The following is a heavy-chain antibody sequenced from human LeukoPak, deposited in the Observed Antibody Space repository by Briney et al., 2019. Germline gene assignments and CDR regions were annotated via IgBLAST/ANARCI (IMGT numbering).Heavy chain of an antibody. V-gene: IGHV3-66*01. D-gene: IGHD2-8*01. CDR3: ARDPPAVLIDTYG. J-gene: IGHJ4*02. Sequence: PGGSLRLSCTASGFIVTNNYTNWVRQAPGKGLEWVSLVYSGGSTYYADSVKGRFTISRDNSKNMVYLQMNSLRAEDTAMYYCARDPPAVLIDTYGWGQGTLVTVSS. CDR2: VYSGGST. CDR1: GFIVTNNY.